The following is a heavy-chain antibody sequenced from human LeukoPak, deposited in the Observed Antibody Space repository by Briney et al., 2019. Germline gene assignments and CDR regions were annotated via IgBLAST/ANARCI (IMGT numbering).Heavy chain of an antibody. Sequence: ASVKVSCKASGYTFTSYAMNWVRQAPGQGLEWMGWINTNTGNPTYAQGFTGRFVFSLDTSASTAYLQISSLKAEDTAVYYCARGGIAVAGTGFDYWGQGTLVTVSS. CDR3: ARGGIAVAGTGFDY. J-gene: IGHJ4*02. V-gene: IGHV7-4-1*02. CDR2: INTNTGNP. CDR1: GYTFTSYA. D-gene: IGHD6-19*01.